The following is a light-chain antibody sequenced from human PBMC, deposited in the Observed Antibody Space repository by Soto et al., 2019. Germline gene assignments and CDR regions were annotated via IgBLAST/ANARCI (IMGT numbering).Light chain of an antibody. Sequence: DIVMTQSPATLSASPVERATLSLIASQSVSSNLAWYQEKPGQAPRLLINGASTRATGIPARFSGSGSGTEFTLTISSLQSEDFAVYYCQKYNNWPWKFGQGTKVDIK. V-gene: IGKV3-15*01. CDR3: QKYNNWPWK. CDR1: QSVSSN. J-gene: IGKJ1*01. CDR2: GAS.